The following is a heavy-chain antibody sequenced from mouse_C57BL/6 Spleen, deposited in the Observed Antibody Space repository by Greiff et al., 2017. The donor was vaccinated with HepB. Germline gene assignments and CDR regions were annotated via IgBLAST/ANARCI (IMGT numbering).Heavy chain of an antibody. D-gene: IGHD1-1*01. V-gene: IGHV1-69*01. CDR3: ARNYYGSSPLFDY. Sequence: VQLQQPGAELVMPGASVKLSCKASGYTFTSYWMHWVKQRPGQGLEWIGEIDPSDSYTNYNQKFKGKSTLTVDKSSSTAYMQLSSLISEDSAVYYSARNYYGSSPLFDYWGQGTTLTVSS. J-gene: IGHJ2*01. CDR2: IDPSDSYT. CDR1: GYTFTSYW.